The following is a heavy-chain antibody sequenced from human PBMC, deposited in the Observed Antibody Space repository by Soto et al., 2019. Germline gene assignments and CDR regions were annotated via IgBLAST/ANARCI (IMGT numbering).Heavy chain of an antibody. CDR1: GGTFSSYA. J-gene: IGHJ4*02. CDR3: ARSYGSSSGELDY. Sequence: SVKVSCKASGGTFSSYAISWVRQAPGQGLEWMGGIIPIFGTANYAQKFQGRVTITADESTSTAYMELSSLRSEDTAVYYCARSYGSSSGELDYWGQGTLVTVSS. V-gene: IGHV1-69*13. CDR2: IIPIFGTA. D-gene: IGHD6-6*01.